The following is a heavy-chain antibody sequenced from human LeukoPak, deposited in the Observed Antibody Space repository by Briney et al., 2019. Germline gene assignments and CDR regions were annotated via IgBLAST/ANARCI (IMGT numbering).Heavy chain of an antibody. V-gene: IGHV3-11*01. CDR2: ISSSGSTI. D-gene: IGHD6-19*01. J-gene: IGHJ1*01. Sequence: PGGSLRLSCAASGFTFSDYYMGWIRQAPGKGLEWVSYISSSGSTIYYADSVKGRFTISRDNAKNSLYLQMNSLRAEDTAVYYCARVTGIAVADTRYFQHWGQGTLVTVSS. CDR3: ARVTGIAVADTRYFQH. CDR1: GFTFSDYY.